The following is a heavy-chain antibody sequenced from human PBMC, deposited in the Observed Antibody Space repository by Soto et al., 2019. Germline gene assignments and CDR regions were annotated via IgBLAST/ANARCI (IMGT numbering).Heavy chain of an antibody. Sequence: EVQLVESGGGLVQPGESLRLSCATSGFTFSNFDMHWVRQVPGKGLEWVSAIGAARDPYYLGSVKGRFTISRENAKNSVYLQMNDVRAGDSAVYYCARAYTGRLPRRADYYYAMDVWGQGTTVTVSS. CDR1: GFTFSNFD. J-gene: IGHJ6*02. D-gene: IGHD2-2*02. CDR3: ARAYTGRLPRRADYYYAMDV. CDR2: IGAARDP. V-gene: IGHV3-13*05.